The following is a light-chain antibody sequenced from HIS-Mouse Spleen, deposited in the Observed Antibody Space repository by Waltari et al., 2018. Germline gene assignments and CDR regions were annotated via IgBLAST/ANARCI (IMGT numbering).Light chain of an antibody. CDR1: RGPSSHA. Sequence: QLVLTQSPSASASLGPSVKLTCTLSRGPSSHAIPSHQPQPEKGPRYLMKLNSDGSHSKGDGIPDRFSGSSSGAERYLTISSLQSEDEADYYCQTWGTGILVVFGGGTKLTVL. CDR2: LNSDGSH. J-gene: IGLJ2*01. V-gene: IGLV4-69*01. CDR3: QTWGTGILVV.